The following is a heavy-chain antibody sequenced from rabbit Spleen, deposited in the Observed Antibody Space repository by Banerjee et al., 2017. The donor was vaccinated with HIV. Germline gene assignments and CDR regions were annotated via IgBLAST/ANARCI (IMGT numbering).Heavy chain of an antibody. Sequence: QQLVESGGGLVKPGASLTLTCTASGLSFSNNHYMCWVRQAPGKGLEWIACIDTGSSGFTYFATWAKGRFTCSKTSSTTVTLQVTRLTAADTATYFCARDTGTSFSTYGMDLWGPGTLVTVS. J-gene: IGHJ6*01. D-gene: IGHD8-1*01. CDR2: IDTGSSGFT. V-gene: IGHV1S40*01. CDR1: GLSFSNNHY. CDR3: ARDTGTSFSTYGMDL.